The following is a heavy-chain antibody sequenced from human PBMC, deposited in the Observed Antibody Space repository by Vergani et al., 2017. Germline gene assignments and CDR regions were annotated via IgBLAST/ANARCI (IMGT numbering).Heavy chain of an antibody. Sequence: QVQLVQSGAEVKKPGASVKVSCKASGYPFTSYYMHWVRQAPGQGLEWMGIINPSGGSTSYAQKFQGRVTMTRDTSTSTVYMELSSLRSEDTAVYYCARGAYCGGDCYSGHDAFDIWGQGTMVTVSS. V-gene: IGHV1-46*03. J-gene: IGHJ3*02. CDR3: ARGAYCGGDCYSGHDAFDI. CDR1: GYPFTSYY. D-gene: IGHD2-21*02. CDR2: INPSGGST.